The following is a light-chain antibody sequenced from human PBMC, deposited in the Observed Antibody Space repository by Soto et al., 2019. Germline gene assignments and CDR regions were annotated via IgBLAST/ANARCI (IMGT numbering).Light chain of an antibody. CDR1: QGINTY. V-gene: IGKV1-27*01. Sequence: GARVTITCRASQGINTYLAWYQQKPGRAPQLLIYAASALHSGVPSRFSGSGSGTDFTLTIASLQPEDVATYYCQKYNSAPRTFGQGTKVEIK. J-gene: IGKJ1*01. CDR3: QKYNSAPRT. CDR2: AAS.